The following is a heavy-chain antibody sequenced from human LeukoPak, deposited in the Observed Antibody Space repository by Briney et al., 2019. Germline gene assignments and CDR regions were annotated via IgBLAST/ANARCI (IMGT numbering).Heavy chain of an antibody. CDR2: INPNSGGT. J-gene: IGHJ3*01. CDR1: GYSFTGYY. V-gene: IGHV1-2*02. CDR3: ARGGDDSGVEL. D-gene: IGHD6-13*01. Sequence: GESLKISCKGSGYSFTGYYTHWVRQAPGQGLEWMGWINPNSGGTNYAQKFQGRVTMTRDTSISTAYMELSRLRSDDTAVYYCARGGDDSGVELWGQGTMVTVSS.